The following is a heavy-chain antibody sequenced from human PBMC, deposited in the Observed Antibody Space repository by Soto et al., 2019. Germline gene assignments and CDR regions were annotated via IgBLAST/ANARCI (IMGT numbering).Heavy chain of an antibody. CDR2: INSDGHTT. D-gene: IGHD3-10*01. CDR3: ASFFGTTFSPRPFDF. V-gene: IGHV3-74*01. CDR1: GFTFSSYW. J-gene: IGHJ4*02. Sequence: PGGSLRLSCAASGFTFSSYWMHWVRQAPGKGLVWVASINSDGHTTNYADSVKGRFTISRDNAENTLHLQLNSLTAEDTAVYYCASFFGTTFSPRPFDFWGQGTLVTAPQ.